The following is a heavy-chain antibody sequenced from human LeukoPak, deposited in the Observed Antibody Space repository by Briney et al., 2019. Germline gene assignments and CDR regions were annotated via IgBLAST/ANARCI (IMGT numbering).Heavy chain of an antibody. D-gene: IGHD2-2*01. J-gene: IGHJ5*02. CDR1: GGSFSGYY. Sequence: PSETLSLTCAVYGGSFSGYYWSWIRQPPGKGLEWIGEINHSGSTNYNPSLKSRVTISVDTSKNQFSLKLSSVTAADTAVYYCAGSGIVVVPAATKDGGNWFDPWGQGTLVTVSS. CDR3: AGSGIVVVPAATKDGGNWFDP. CDR2: INHSGST. V-gene: IGHV4-34*01.